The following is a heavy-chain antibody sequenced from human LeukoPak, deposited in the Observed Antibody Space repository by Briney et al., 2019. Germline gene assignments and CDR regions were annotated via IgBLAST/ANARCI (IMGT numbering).Heavy chain of an antibody. V-gene: IGHV1-46*01. CDR1: GYTFTGYY. D-gene: IGHD6-19*01. J-gene: IGHJ4*02. CDR2: INPSGGST. CDR3: ATGGGGYSSGWYEDY. Sequence: ASVKVSCKASGYTFTGYYMHWVRQAPGQGLEWRGIINPSGGSTSYAQKFQGRVTMTRDTSTSTVYMELSSLRSEDTAVYYCATGGGGYSSGWYEDYWGQGTLVTVSS.